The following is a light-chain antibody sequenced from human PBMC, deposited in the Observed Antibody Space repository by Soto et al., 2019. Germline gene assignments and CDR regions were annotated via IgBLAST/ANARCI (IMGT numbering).Light chain of an antibody. J-gene: IGKJ4*01. V-gene: IGKV1-33*01. CDR1: HDISNF. CDR2: DAS. CDR3: QLYYSLTLLT. Sequence: IQMSQSPSSRASSIGCEGTITRRLSHDISNFLNWYQQRPGKAPHLLIYDASNLQTGVPSRFSGGGSGTHFTLTISIRQPDDVASYYSQLYYSLTLLTFGRGTKVDIK.